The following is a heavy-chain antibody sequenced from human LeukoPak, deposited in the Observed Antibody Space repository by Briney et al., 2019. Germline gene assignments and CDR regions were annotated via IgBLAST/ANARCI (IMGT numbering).Heavy chain of an antibody. CDR3: ATDPSGSHHFDY. Sequence: GASVKVSCKTSGGIFSSYAINWVRQAPGQGLEWMGGIFAIFGTANYAQKFQGRVTMTEDTSTDTAYMELSSLRSEDTAVYYCATDPSGSHHFDYWGQGTLVTVSS. J-gene: IGHJ4*02. CDR1: GGIFSSYA. V-gene: IGHV1-69*06. CDR2: IFAIFGTA. D-gene: IGHD1-26*01.